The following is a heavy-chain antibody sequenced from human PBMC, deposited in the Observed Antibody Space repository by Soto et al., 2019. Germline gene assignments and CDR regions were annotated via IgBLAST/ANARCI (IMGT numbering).Heavy chain of an antibody. CDR2: ISGNGGST. Sequence: EVQLVASGGGLVQPGGSLRLSCSASGFTFSIYPIHWVRQAPGKGLEYVSAISGNGGSTYYADSVKDRFTISRDNSENTLFLQMSSLRPEDTAVYYGVKPGARYSSSWYFDYWGQGTLVTVSS. CDR1: GFTFSIYP. D-gene: IGHD6-13*01. CDR3: VKPGARYSSSWYFDY. J-gene: IGHJ4*02. V-gene: IGHV3-64D*08.